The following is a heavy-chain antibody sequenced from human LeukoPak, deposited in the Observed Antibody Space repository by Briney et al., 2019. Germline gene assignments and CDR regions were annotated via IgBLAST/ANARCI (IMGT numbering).Heavy chain of an antibody. CDR2: ILPIFNPT. CDR3: ARVKGASDNYGDDY. J-gene: IGHJ4*02. Sequence: SVKVSCKASGGTFSSYGISWVRQAPGQGLEWMGTILPIFNPTNYAQKFQDRVTVTADESTGTVYMEVNSLRSDDTAVYYCARVKGASDNYGDDYWGQGTLVTVSS. V-gene: IGHV1-69*15. D-gene: IGHD4-17*01. CDR1: GGTFSSYG.